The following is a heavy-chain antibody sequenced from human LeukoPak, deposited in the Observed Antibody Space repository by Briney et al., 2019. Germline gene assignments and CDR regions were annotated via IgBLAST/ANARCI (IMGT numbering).Heavy chain of an antibody. J-gene: IGHJ5*02. CDR2: IIPIFGTA. Sequence: SVKVSCKASGGTFSSYAISWVRQAPGQGLEWMGGIIPIFGTANYAQKFQGRVTITADESTSTAYMELSSLRSEDTAVYYCARDRSGGYYYDSSGYYPWGQGTLVTVSS. CDR1: GGTFSSYA. D-gene: IGHD3-22*01. V-gene: IGHV1-69*01. CDR3: ARDRSGGYYYDSSGYYP.